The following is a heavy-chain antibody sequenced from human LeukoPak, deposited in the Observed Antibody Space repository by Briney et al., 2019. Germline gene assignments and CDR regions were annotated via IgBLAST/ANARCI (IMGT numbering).Heavy chain of an antibody. CDR3: ARDNSAVTTGVGY. V-gene: IGHV3-33*01. J-gene: IGHJ4*02. D-gene: IGHD4-17*01. CDR2: IWYDGSNK. Sequence: GGSLRLSCAASGFTLSSYGMHWVRQAPGKGLEWVAVIWYDGSNKYYADSVKGRFTISRDNSKNTLYLQMNSLRAEDTAVYYCARDNSAVTTGVGYWGQGTLVTVSS. CDR1: GFTLSSYG.